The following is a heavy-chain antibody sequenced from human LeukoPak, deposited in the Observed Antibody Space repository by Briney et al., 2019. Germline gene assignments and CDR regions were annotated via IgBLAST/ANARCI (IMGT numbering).Heavy chain of an antibody. J-gene: IGHJ4*02. CDR1: GGSISSSSYY. CDR3: ARDGDCSSDSCYFDY. CDR2: IYYSGST. D-gene: IGHD2-2*01. Sequence: ASETLSLTCTVSGGSISSSSYYWGWIRQPPGKGLEWIGSIYYSGSTYYNPSLKSRVTISVDTSKNQFSLKLSSVTAADTAVYYCARDGDCSSDSCYFDYWGQGILVTVSS. V-gene: IGHV4-39*02.